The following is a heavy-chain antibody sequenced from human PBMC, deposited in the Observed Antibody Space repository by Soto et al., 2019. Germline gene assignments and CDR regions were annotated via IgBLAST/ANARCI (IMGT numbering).Heavy chain of an antibody. V-gene: IGHV4-31*03. CDR3: ASYGQLVQSFDY. CDR2: IYYSGNT. Sequence: NPSETLSLTCTVSGGSLSSGNYYWSWIRQHPGKGLEWIGYIYYSGNTYYNPSLKSRVTISVDTSKNQFSLKLNSVTAADTAVYFCASYGQLVQSFDYWGQGTLVTVSS. D-gene: IGHD6-6*01. J-gene: IGHJ4*02. CDR1: GGSLSSGNYY.